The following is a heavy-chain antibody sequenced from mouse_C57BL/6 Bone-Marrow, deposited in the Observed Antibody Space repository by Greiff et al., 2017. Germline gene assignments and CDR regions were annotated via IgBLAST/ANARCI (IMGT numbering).Heavy chain of an antibody. Sequence: QVQLKESGAELARPGASVKLSCKASGYTFTSYGISWVKQRTGQGLEWIGEIYPRSGNTYYNEKFKGKATLTVDKSSSTAYMQLSSLTSEDSAVYYCARRRGYWYFDVWGTGTTVTVSS. CDR3: ARRRGYWYFDV. V-gene: IGHV1-81*01. CDR1: GYTFTSYG. J-gene: IGHJ1*03. CDR2: IYPRSGNT.